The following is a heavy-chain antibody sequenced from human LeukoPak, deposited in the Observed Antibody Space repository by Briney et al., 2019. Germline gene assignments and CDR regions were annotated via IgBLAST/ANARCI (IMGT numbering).Heavy chain of an antibody. V-gene: IGHV4-59*08. CDR2: IYYSGST. J-gene: IGHJ5*02. D-gene: IGHD1-7*01. CDR1: GGSISSYY. CDR3: ASRAWNYFWFDP. Sequence: PSETLSLTCTVSGGSISSYYGSWIRQPPGKGLEWIGYIYYSGSTNYNPSLKSRVTISVDTSKNQFSLKLSSVTAADTAVYYCASRAWNYFWFDPWGQGTLVTVSS.